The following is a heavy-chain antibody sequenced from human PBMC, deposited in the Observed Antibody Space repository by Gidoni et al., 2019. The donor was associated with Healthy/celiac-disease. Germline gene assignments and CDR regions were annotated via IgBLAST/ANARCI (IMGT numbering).Heavy chain of an antibody. CDR2: IYYSGST. CDR1: GRPICSGGYY. CDR3: ARVLGAPDAFDI. V-gene: IGHV4-31*03. Sequence: QVQLQEAGPGLLMPSQTPSLTCPVSGRPICSGGYYCGWSRQHPGKGLEWIGYIYYSGSTYYNPSLKSRVTISVDTSKYQCSLKLSSVTAADTAVYYCARVLGAPDAFDIWGQGTMVTVSS. J-gene: IGHJ3*02.